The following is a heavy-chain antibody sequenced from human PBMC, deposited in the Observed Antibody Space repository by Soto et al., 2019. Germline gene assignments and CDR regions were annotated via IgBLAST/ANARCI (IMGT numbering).Heavy chain of an antibody. Sequence: SETLSLTCAVYGGSFSGYYWSWIRQPPGKGLEWIGEINHSGSTNYNPSLKSRVTISVDTSKNQFSLKLSSVTAADTAVYYCARSRGKRWLQFLGDAFDIWGQGTMVTVSS. CDR3: ARSRGKRWLQFLGDAFDI. V-gene: IGHV4-34*01. J-gene: IGHJ3*02. D-gene: IGHD5-12*01. CDR1: GGSFSGYY. CDR2: INHSGST.